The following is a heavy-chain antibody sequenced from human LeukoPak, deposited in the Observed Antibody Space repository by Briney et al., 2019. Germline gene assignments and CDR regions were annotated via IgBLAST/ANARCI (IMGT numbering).Heavy chain of an antibody. V-gene: IGHV3-23*01. Sequence: GGSLRLSCAASGFTFSSYAVSWVRQAPGKGLEWVSAISGSGGSTYYADSVKGRFTISRDNSKNTLYLQMNSLRAEDTAVYYCAKDPDSSGWFDYWGQGTLVTVSS. J-gene: IGHJ4*02. CDR3: AKDPDSSGWFDY. CDR2: ISGSGGST. D-gene: IGHD6-19*01. CDR1: GFTFSSYA.